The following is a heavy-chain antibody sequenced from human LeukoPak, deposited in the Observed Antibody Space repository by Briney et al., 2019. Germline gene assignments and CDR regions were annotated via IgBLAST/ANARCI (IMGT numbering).Heavy chain of an antibody. Sequence: SETLSLTCAVYGGSFSGYYWSWIRQPPGKGLEWIGEINHSGSTNYNPSLKSRVTISVDTSKNQFSLKLSSVTAADTAVYYCARLKRGVGNRVNYYMDVWGKGTTVTVSS. V-gene: IGHV4-34*01. CDR1: GGSFSGYY. D-gene: IGHD4-23*01. CDR2: INHSGST. J-gene: IGHJ6*03. CDR3: ARLKRGVGNRVNYYMDV.